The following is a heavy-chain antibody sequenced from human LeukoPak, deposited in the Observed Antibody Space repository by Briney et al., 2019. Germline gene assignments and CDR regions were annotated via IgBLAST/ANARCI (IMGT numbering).Heavy chain of an antibody. CDR3: TKRAAAGLLDY. Sequence: PGGSLRLSCAVSGFTFSSYAMNWVRQAPGKGLEWVSTISGSGGSTYYADSVKGRFTIFRDNSMSTLYLQMNSLRAEDTAFYYCTKRAAAGLLDYWGQGTLVTVSS. J-gene: IGHJ4*02. V-gene: IGHV3-23*01. CDR2: ISGSGGST. D-gene: IGHD6-13*01. CDR1: GFTFSSYA.